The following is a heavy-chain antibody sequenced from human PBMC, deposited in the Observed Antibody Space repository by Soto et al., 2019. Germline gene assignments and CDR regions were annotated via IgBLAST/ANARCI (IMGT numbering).Heavy chain of an antibody. D-gene: IGHD6-13*01. V-gene: IGHV3-48*02. CDR2: ISYSGAVI. CDR1: GFTFTNYG. Sequence: EVQLVESGGGLVQPGGSLTLSCTTSGFTFTNYGMHWVRQTPGKGLEWISFISYSGAVIHYADSVRGRFIISRDNAKNSLSLQMDSLTDEDTAVYYCARAVAGVDNWVDPWGQGTLVSVSS. J-gene: IGHJ5*02. CDR3: ARAVAGVDNWVDP.